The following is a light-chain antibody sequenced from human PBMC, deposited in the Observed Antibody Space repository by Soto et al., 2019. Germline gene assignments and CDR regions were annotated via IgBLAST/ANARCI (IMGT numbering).Light chain of an antibody. CDR2: AAS. CDR1: QGIRND. V-gene: IGKV1-6*01. Sequence: AIQMTQSPSSLSASVGDRVTITCRASQGIRNDLGWYQQKPGKAPKLLIYAASSLQSGVPSRFSGSGSCTDFTLNISSLQPEDFATDYCLQDYNYPRTFGQGTKVEIK. CDR3: LQDYNYPRT. J-gene: IGKJ1*01.